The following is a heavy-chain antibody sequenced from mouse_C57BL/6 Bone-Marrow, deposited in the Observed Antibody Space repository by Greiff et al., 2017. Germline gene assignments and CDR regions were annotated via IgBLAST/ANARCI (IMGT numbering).Heavy chain of an antibody. CDR2: ILPGSGST. Sequence: VQRVESGAELMKPWASVKLSCKATGYTFTGYWIEWVKQRPGHGLEWIGEILPGSGSTYYNEKFKGKATFTADTSSSTAYMQLSSLTTEDSAIYYCARSLITTVVATDYWGQGTTLTVSS. CDR1: GYTFTGYW. CDR3: ARSLITTVVATDY. J-gene: IGHJ2*01. V-gene: IGHV1-9*01. D-gene: IGHD1-1*01.